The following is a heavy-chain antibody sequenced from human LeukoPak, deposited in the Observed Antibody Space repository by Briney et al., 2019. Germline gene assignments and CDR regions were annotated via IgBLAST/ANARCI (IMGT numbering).Heavy chain of an antibody. J-gene: IGHJ4*02. CDR2: IQYDGSTK. D-gene: IGHD3-3*01. CDR3: AKVSDFWSGPGDY. V-gene: IGHV3-30*02. Sequence: GGSLRLSCAASGFTFSSYGMHWVRQAPDKGLEWVAFIQYDGSTKYYADSVRGRFTISRDNSKSTLYLQMNSLRAEDTAVYYCAKVSDFWSGPGDYWGQGALVTVSS. CDR1: GFTFSSYG.